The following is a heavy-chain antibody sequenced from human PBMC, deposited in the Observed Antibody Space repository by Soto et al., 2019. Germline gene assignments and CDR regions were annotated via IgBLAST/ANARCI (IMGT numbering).Heavy chain of an antibody. CDR3: ARGYTFPFDP. J-gene: IGHJ5*02. V-gene: IGHV1-3*01. Sequence: GASVEVSCKASGYTFATYTMHWVRQAPGQRLEWMGWINAGNGNTKYSQRFQGRVTITRDTSASTAYMELSSLRSEDTAVYYCARGYTFPFDPWGQGTLVTVSS. CDR1: GYTFATYT. D-gene: IGHD1-26*01. CDR2: INAGNGNT.